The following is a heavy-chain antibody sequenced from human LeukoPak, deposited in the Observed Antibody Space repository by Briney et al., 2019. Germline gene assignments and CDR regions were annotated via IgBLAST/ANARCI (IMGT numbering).Heavy chain of an antibody. CDR3: VLIPVVPAAIKPYYFDY. CDR1: GYTLTELS. Sequence: GASVKVSCKVSGYTLTELSMHWVRQAPGKGFEWMGGFDPKDGETIYAQKFQGRVTMTEDTSTDTAYMELSSLRSEDTAVYYCVLIPVVPAAIKPYYFDYWGQGTLVTVSS. D-gene: IGHD2-2*01. CDR2: FDPKDGET. J-gene: IGHJ4*02. V-gene: IGHV1-24*01.